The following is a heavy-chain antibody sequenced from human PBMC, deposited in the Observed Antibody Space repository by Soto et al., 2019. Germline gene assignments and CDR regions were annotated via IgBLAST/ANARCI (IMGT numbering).Heavy chain of an antibody. Sequence: QLLQSEGGLVQPGGSLTLSCAASGFTFGTTDMSWVRQAPGEGLEWVSTIDGSGGITYYADSVKGRFTISRDNSRNTVYLQMNSLRGDDTALYYCVKNSGWFNTWDQGALVTVSS. V-gene: IGHV3-23*01. CDR3: VKNSGWFNT. CDR2: IDGSGGIT. CDR1: GFTFGTTD. J-gene: IGHJ5*02. D-gene: IGHD3-10*01.